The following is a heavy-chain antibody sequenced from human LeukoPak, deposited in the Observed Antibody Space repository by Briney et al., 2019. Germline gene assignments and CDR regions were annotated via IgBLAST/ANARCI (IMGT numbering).Heavy chain of an antibody. CDR2: ISGSGGST. V-gene: IGHV3-23*01. J-gene: IGHJ4*02. Sequence: GGSLRLSCAASGFTVSSNYMSWVRQPPGKGLEWVSAISGSGGSTYYADSVKGRFTISRDNSKNTLYLQMNSLRAEDTAVYYCAKETLLRFGYFDYWGQGTLVTVSS. CDR3: AKETLLRFGYFDY. CDR1: GFTVSSNY. D-gene: IGHD3-10*01.